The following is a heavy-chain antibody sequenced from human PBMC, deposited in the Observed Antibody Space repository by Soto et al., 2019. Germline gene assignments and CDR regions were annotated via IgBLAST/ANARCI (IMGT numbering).Heavy chain of an antibody. D-gene: IGHD7-27*01. CDR3: ARGLWGYYFDY. Sequence: EVQLVESGGGLVQPGGSLRLSCAASGFTFSDYSMNWVRQAPGKGLEWVSYISSTGSAMYYADSVKGRFTISRDNAKNSLYLQMNSLRAEDTAVYYCARGLWGYYFDYWGQGTLVTVSS. CDR1: GFTFSDYS. J-gene: IGHJ4*02. V-gene: IGHV3-48*01. CDR2: ISSTGSAM.